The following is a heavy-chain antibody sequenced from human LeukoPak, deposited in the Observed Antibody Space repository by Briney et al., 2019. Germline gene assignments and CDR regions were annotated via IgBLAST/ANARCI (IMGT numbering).Heavy chain of an antibody. CDR1: GYSISRGYY. CDR3: ARDPGTMPRGSRRGYDDYYYYMDV. V-gene: IGHV4-38-2*02. Sequence: PSETLSLTCTVSGYSISRGYYWGWIRQPPGKGLEWIGSIYHSGKTYYNPSLKSRVTISVDTSQNQFYLKLSSVTAADTAVYYCARDPGTMPRGSRRGYDDYYYYMDVWGKETTVTISS. CDR2: IYHSGKT. D-gene: IGHD3-10*01. J-gene: IGHJ6*03.